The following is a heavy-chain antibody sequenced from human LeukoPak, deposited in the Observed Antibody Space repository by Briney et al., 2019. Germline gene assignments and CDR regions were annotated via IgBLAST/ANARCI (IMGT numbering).Heavy chain of an antibody. J-gene: IGHJ2*01. D-gene: IGHD6-19*01. CDR1: GFPYSNYA. Sequence: GGSLRLSRVASGFPYSNYAMTWVRQAPGKGPEWVSDISGSWDITYYTDSVRGRHAISRRNSLNPMYLQMNSLGAEDTAVYYCAKAVAGYWYFDLWGRGTLLTVSS. V-gene: IGHV3-23*01. CDR3: AKAVAGYWYFDL. CDR2: ISGSWDIT.